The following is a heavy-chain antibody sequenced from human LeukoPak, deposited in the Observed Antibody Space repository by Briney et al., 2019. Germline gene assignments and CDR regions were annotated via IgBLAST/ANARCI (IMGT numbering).Heavy chain of an antibody. CDR3: ARVPYYYDSSGCYGQEDY. D-gene: IGHD3-22*01. Sequence: ASVKVSCKASGYTFTGYYMHWVRQAPGQGLEWMGWINPNSGGTNYAQKFQGRVTMTRDTSISTAYMELSRLRSDDTAVYYCARVPYYYDSSGCYGQEDYWGQGTLVTVSS. J-gene: IGHJ4*02. CDR2: INPNSGGT. V-gene: IGHV1-2*02. CDR1: GYTFTGYY.